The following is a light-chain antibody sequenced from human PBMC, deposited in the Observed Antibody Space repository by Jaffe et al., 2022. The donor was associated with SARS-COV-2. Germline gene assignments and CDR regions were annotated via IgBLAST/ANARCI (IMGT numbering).Light chain of an antibody. V-gene: IGKV1-27*01. CDR3: QRYHSDPPLT. CDR1: QGISNH. CDR2: TAS. Sequence: DIQMTQSPSSLSASVGDRVTITCRASQGISNHLAWYQQKPGRVPKLLIYTASTLQSGVPSRFSGSGSGTDFTLTISSLQPEDVATYYCQRYHSDPPLTFGGGTKVEIK. J-gene: IGKJ4*01.